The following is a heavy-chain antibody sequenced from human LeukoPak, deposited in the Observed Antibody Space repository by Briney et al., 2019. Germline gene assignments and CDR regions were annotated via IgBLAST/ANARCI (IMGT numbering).Heavy chain of an antibody. J-gene: IGHJ4*02. D-gene: IGHD6-25*01. CDR2: INHSGST. CDR3: ARGRKQSGSMIAADSDY. CDR1: GGSFSGYY. V-gene: IGHV4-34*01. Sequence: SETLSLTCAVYGGSFSGYYWSWIRQPPGKGLEWIGEINHSGSTNYNPSLKSRVTISVDTSKNQFSLKLSSVTAADTAVYYCARGRKQSGSMIAADSDYWGQGTLVTVSS.